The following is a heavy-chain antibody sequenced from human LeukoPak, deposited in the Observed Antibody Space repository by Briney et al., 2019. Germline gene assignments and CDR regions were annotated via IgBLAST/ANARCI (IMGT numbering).Heavy chain of an antibody. Sequence: PSETLSLTCAVYGGSFSGYYWSWIRQPPGKGLEWIGEINHSGSTNYNPSLKSRVTISVDTSKNQFSLKLSSVTAADTAVYYCARDLIYGVGAQLRLDYWGQGTLVTVSS. D-gene: IGHD1-26*01. CDR1: GGSFSGYY. CDR2: INHSGST. J-gene: IGHJ4*02. CDR3: ARDLIYGVGAQLRLDY. V-gene: IGHV4-34*01.